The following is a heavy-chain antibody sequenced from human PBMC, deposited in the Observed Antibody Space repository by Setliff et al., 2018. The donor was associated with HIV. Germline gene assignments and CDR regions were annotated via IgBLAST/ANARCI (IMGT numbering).Heavy chain of an antibody. CDR3: AREQGSRGAFDI. CDR2: INSDGSST. V-gene: IGHV3-74*01. D-gene: IGHD3-10*01. J-gene: IGHJ3*02. Sequence: GESLKISCAASGFTFSSYWMHWVRQAPGKGLVWVSRINSDGSSTSYADSVKGRFTISRDNAKNTLYLQMNSLRAEDTAVYYCAREQGSRGAFDIWGQGTMVTVSS. CDR1: GFTFSSYW.